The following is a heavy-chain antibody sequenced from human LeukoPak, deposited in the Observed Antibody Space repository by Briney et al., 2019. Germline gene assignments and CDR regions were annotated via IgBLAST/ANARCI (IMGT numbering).Heavy chain of an antibody. CDR2: IWLDGSDK. D-gene: IGHD3-10*01. J-gene: IGHJ4*02. V-gene: IGHV3-30*02. Sequence: GGFLRLSCAASGFAFSSYAMHWVRQAPGKGLEWVAIIWLDGSDKYYADSVKGRFTVSRDNPKNTLYLQMNSLRPEDTAVYYCAKRGETSSWKYIDSWGQGTLVTVSS. CDR3: AKRGETSSWKYIDS. CDR1: GFAFSSYA.